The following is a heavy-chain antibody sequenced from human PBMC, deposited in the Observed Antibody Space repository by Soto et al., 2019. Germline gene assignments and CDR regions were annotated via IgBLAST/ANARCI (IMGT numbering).Heavy chain of an antibody. Sequence: ASVKVSCKASGYTFTSYGISWVRQAPGQGLEWMGWISAYNGNTNYAQKLQGRVTMTTDTPTSTAYMELRSLRSDDTAVYYCARARSRARTYYYDSSGYYYFDYWGQGTLVTVSS. CDR2: ISAYNGNT. CDR3: ARARSRARTYYYDSSGYYYFDY. CDR1: GYTFTSYG. V-gene: IGHV1-18*01. J-gene: IGHJ4*02. D-gene: IGHD3-22*01.